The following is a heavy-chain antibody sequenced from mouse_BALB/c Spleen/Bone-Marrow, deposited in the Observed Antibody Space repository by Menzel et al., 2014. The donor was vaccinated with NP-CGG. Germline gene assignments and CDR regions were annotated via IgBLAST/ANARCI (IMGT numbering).Heavy chain of an antibody. CDR2: IDPENGNT. Sequence: EVQLQQSGAELVKPGASVKVSCTASGFNIKDYYMHWVKQRPEQGLEWIGWIDPENGNTIYDPKFQGKASITADTSSNTAYLKLSSLTSEDTAVYYCARGPYWGQGTTLTVSS. J-gene: IGHJ2*01. CDR3: ARGPY. V-gene: IGHV14-1*02. CDR1: GFNIKDYY.